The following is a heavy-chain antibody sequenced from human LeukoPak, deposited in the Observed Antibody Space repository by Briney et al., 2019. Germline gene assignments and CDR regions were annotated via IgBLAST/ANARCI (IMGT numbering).Heavy chain of an antibody. J-gene: IGHJ4*02. CDR2: IIPILGIA. CDR3: ARDPNYYDSSGYLDY. V-gene: IGHV1-69*04. D-gene: IGHD3-22*01. CDR1: GGSFSSYA. Sequence: SVKVSCKASGGSFSSYAISWVRQAPGQGLEWMGRIIPILGIANYAQKFQGRVTITADKSTSTAYMELSSLRSEDTAVYYCARDPNYYDSSGYLDYWGQGTLVTVSS.